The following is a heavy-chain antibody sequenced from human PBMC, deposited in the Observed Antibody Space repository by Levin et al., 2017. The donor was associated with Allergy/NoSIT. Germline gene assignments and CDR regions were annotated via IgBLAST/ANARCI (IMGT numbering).Heavy chain of an antibody. J-gene: IGHJ3*02. Sequence: GESLKISCAASGFTFSSYGMHWVRQAPGKGLEWVAVIWYDGSNKYYADSVKGRFTISRDNSKNTLYLQMNSLRAEDTAVYYCARDEAVVVPGAFDIWGQGTMVTVSS. CDR3: ARDEAVVVPGAFDI. D-gene: IGHD2-15*01. CDR1: GFTFSSYG. V-gene: IGHV3-33*01. CDR2: IWYDGSNK.